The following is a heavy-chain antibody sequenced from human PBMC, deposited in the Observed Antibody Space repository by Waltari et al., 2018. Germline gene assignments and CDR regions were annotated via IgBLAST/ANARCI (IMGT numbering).Heavy chain of an antibody. CDR1: GGSISSYY. CDR3: ARGVPDVDTAMVTLFDY. J-gene: IGHJ4*02. Sequence: QVQLQESGPGLVKPSETLSLTCTVSGGSISSYYWSWIRQPPGKGLEWIGYIYYSGSTNYNPSLKSRVTISVDTSKNQFSLKLSSVTAADTAVYYCARGVPDVDTAMVTLFDYWGQGTLVTVSS. V-gene: IGHV4-59*01. D-gene: IGHD5-18*01. CDR2: IYYSGST.